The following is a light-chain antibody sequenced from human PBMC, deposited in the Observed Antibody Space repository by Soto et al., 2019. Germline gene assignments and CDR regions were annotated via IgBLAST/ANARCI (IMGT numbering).Light chain of an antibody. CDR1: QGISSW. CDR3: QPANSFPLT. Sequence: DIQMTQSPSSVSASVGDRVAITCRTSQGISSWLAWSQQKPGKAPRLVIYAASSLQSGVPSRFSGSGSGTDFTLTIRSLQREDFATYYGQPANSFPLTFGEGTKVEIK. V-gene: IGKV1-12*01. J-gene: IGKJ4*01. CDR2: AAS.